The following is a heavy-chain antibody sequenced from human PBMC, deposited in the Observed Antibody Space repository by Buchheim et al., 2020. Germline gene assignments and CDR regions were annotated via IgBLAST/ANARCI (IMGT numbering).Heavy chain of an antibody. J-gene: IGHJ4*02. Sequence: QVQLVESGGGVVQPGRSLRLSCAASGFTFSSYGMHWVRQAPGKGLEWVAVISYDGSNKYYADSVKGRFTISRDNSKNTLYLQMNSLRAEDTAVYYCANLGMATIGGVDYWGQGTL. CDR3: ANLGMATIGGVDY. CDR1: GFTFSSYG. D-gene: IGHD5-24*01. V-gene: IGHV3-30*18. CDR2: ISYDGSNK.